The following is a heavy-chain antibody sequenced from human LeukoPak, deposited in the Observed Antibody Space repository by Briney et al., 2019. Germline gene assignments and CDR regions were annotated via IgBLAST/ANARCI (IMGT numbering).Heavy chain of an antibody. D-gene: IGHD1-1*01. J-gene: IGHJ4*02. CDR1: GGSISNNNYY. V-gene: IGHV4-39*01. Sequence: PSETLSLTCTVSGGSISNNNYYWAWIRQPPGKGLECIGSIYYSGSPYYNPSLKSRVTISVDTSKNQFSLRLSSVTAADAAVYYCATWRTAKTGFDYWGQGTLVTVSS. CDR3: ATWRTAKTGFDY. CDR2: IYYSGSP.